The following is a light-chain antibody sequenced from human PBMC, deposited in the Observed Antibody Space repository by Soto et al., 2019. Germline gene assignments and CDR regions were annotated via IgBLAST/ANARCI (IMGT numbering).Light chain of an antibody. CDR3: QYGSSPVT. V-gene: IGKV3-15*01. CDR1: QNINDN. J-gene: IGKJ3*01. Sequence: EIVMTQSPATLSVSPGERATLSCRASQNINDNLAWFQQKPGQAPRLLIFGASTRATGIPARFSGSGSGTEFTLTISSLQSEDFAVYYCQYGSSPVTFGPGTKVDVK. CDR2: GAS.